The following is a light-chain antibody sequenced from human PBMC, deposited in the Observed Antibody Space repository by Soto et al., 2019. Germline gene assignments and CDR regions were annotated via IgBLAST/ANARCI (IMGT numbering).Light chain of an antibody. CDR1: RSVSSSY. V-gene: IGKV3-20*01. CDR3: QQYGSSPQT. J-gene: IGKJ4*01. Sequence: EIVLTQSPGTLSLSPGERATLSCRASRSVSSSYLAWYQQEPGQAPRLLIYGASSRAAGIPDRFSGSGSGTDFTLTISRLEPEDFAVYYCQQYGSSPQTFGGGTKVEIK. CDR2: GAS.